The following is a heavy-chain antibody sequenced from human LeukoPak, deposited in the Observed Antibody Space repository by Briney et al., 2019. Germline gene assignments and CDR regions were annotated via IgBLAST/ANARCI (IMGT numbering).Heavy chain of an antibody. CDR2: ISSNGGSR. CDR1: GFTFSSYS. CDR3: AKDRNYYDRLLY. J-gene: IGHJ4*02. D-gene: IGHD3-22*01. V-gene: IGHV3-64D*06. Sequence: GGSLRLSCSASGFTFSSYSMHWVRQAPGKGLEYVSGISSNGGSRYYADSVKGRFTISRDNSKNTLYLQMSSLRAEDTAVYYCAKDRNYYDRLLYWGQGTLVTVSS.